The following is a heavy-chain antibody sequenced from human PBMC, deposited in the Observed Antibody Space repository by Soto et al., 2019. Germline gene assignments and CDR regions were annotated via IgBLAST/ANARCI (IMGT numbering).Heavy chain of an antibody. D-gene: IGHD1-26*01. CDR2: IYSGGST. J-gene: IGHJ6*01. CDR1: VFTVSINY. CDR3: ARDSEESGSYSRYYYYGMDV. V-gene: IGHV3-53*01. Sequence: PRGSLILSCAASVFTVSINYMSWVRQAPGKGLEWVSVIYSGGSTYYADSVKGRFTISRDNSKNTLYLQMNSLRAEDAAVYYCARDSEESGSYSRYYYYGMDVWGQGTPVTVSS.